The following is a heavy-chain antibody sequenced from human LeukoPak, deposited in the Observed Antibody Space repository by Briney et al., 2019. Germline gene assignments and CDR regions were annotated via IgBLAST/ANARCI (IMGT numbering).Heavy chain of an antibody. D-gene: IGHD4-17*01. V-gene: IGHV3-23*01. CDR1: GFTFSGCE. CDR2: ISGSGGST. J-gene: IGHJ3*02. CDR3: AKGYGDYVDAFDI. Sequence: PGGSLRLSCAISGFTFSGCELTWVRQAPGKGLEWVSAISGSGGSTYYADSVKGRFTISRDNSKNTLFLQMNSLRAEDTAVYYCAKGYGDYVDAFDIWGQGTMVTVSS.